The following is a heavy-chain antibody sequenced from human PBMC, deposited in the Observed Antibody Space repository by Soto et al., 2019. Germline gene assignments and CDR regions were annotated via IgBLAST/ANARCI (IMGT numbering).Heavy chain of an antibody. CDR3: AKEGTSGLYYFDS. CDR2: ISGSGGSP. D-gene: IGHD6-19*01. V-gene: IGHV3-23*01. CDR1: GFTFSNYA. J-gene: IGHJ4*02. Sequence: EVQLLESGGGLVQPGGSLRLSCAASGFTFSNYAMNWVRQAPGMGLEWVSTISGSGGSPYYADSVKGRFTISRDNSRNTLYLQMNSLRAGDSAIYYCAKEGTSGLYYFDSWGQGTLVTVSS.